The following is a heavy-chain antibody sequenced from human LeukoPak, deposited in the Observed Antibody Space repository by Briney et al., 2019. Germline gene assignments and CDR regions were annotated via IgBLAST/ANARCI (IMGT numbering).Heavy chain of an antibody. CDR3: ARAFRGAMGY. Sequence: PGGSLRLSCAASGFTFSNYGMHWVRQAPGKGLEWVTFIRFDARNQYYADSVKGRFTISRDNSKNTLYLQMNSLRSDDTAVYYCARAFRGAMGYWGQGTLVTVSS. CDR1: GFTFSNYG. D-gene: IGHD3-10*01. J-gene: IGHJ4*02. V-gene: IGHV3-30*02. CDR2: IRFDARNQ.